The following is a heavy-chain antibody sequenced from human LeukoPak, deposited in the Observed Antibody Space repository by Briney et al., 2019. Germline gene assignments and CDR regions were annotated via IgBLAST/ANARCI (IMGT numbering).Heavy chain of an antibody. CDR1: GFTVSSNY. CDR3: ARDWWDSSGYYGY. Sequence: GGSLRLSCAASGFTVSSNYMTWVRQAPGKGLEWVANIKEDGSEKYYVDSVKGRFTISRDNDKNSLDLQMNSLRAEDTAVYYCARDWWDSSGYYGYWGQGTLVTVSS. J-gene: IGHJ4*02. CDR2: IKEDGSEK. V-gene: IGHV3-7*01. D-gene: IGHD3-22*01.